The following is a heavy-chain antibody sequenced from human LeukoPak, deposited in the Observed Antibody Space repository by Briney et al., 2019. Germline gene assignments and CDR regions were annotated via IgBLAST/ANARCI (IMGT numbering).Heavy chain of an antibody. V-gene: IGHV1-69*04. CDR2: IIRIVGTA. CDR3: ARDAYYYDSTGYGY. CDR1: GGTFSSYA. J-gene: IGHJ4*02. Sequence: SVKVSCKASGGTFSSYAMSWVRQAPGQGLEWMGRIIRIVGTANYAQKLKGRVTITRDKSTRTAYMELSSLRSEDTAVYYCARDAYYYDSTGYGYWGQGTLVTVSS. D-gene: IGHD3-22*01.